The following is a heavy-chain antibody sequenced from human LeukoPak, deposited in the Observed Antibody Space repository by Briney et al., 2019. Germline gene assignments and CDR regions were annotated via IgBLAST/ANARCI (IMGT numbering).Heavy chain of an antibody. D-gene: IGHD5-12*01. CDR2: VYYSGTA. V-gene: IGHV4-59*12. J-gene: IGHJ4*02. CDR3: ARAGYSTTKIFDY. CDR1: GDSIIGYY. Sequence: SETLSLTCTVSGDSIIGYYWTWIRQPPGKGLEWIGYVYYSGTAIYTPSLKSRVTISVATSKNQFSLKLSSVTAADTAVYYCARAGYSTTKIFDYWGQGALVTVSS.